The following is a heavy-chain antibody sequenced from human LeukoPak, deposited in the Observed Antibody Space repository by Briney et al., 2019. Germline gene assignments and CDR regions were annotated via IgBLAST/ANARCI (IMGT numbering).Heavy chain of an antibody. J-gene: IGHJ4*02. CDR3: AKDLGYQLPLYYFDY. Sequence: GGSLRLSCAASGFSLSSYWMHWVRQAPGKGLVWVSRINSDGSTTNYADSVKGRFTISRDNSKNTLYLQMNSLRAEDTAVYYCAKDLGYQLPLYYFDYWGQGTLVTVSS. D-gene: IGHD2-2*01. V-gene: IGHV3-74*01. CDR1: GFSLSSYW. CDR2: INSDGSTT.